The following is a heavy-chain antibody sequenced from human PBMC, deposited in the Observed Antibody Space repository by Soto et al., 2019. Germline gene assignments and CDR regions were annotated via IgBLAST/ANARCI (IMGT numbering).Heavy chain of an antibody. CDR2: ISGSGGST. CDR1: GFTFSGYA. J-gene: IGHJ4*02. D-gene: IGHD3-22*01. V-gene: IGHV3-23*01. CDR3: AKDGRPYYYDSSGYYDELDY. Sequence: LRLSCAASGFTFSGYAMSWVRQAPGKGLEWVSAISGSGGSTYYADSVKGRFTISRDNSKNTLYLQMNSLRAEDTAVYYCAKDGRPYYYDSSGYYDELDYWGQGTL.